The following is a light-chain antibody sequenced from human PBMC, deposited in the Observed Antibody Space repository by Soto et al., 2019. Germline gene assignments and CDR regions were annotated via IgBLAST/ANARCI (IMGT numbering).Light chain of an antibody. J-gene: IGKJ2*01. CDR3: QQRTDWPPVYT. V-gene: IGKV3-11*01. Sequence: EIVLTQSPVTLSLSPGDRATLSCRPSQSVSSFLAWYQQKPGQPPRLLIYDVSNRAAGIPARFSGSGSGTDFTLTISRLVPEDFAVYYCQQRTDWPPVYTFGQGTKLEIK. CDR2: DVS. CDR1: QSVSSF.